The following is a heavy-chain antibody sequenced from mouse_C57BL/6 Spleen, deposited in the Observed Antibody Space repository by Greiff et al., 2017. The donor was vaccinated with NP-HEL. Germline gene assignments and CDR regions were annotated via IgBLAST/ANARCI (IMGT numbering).Heavy chain of an antibody. J-gene: IGHJ2*01. V-gene: IGHV1-39*01. D-gene: IGHD2-2*01. CDR2: INPNYGTT. CDR1: GYSFTDYN. Sequence: VKPGASVKISCKASGYSFTDYNMNWVKQSNGKSLEWIGVINPNYGTTSYNQKFKGKATLTVDQSSSTAYMQLNSLTSEDSAVYYCASLYYGYDVHYFDYWGQGTTLTVSS. CDR3: ASLYYGYDVHYFDY.